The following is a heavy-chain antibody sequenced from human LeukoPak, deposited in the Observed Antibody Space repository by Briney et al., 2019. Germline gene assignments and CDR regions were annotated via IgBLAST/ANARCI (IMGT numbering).Heavy chain of an antibody. CDR3: ARDGQRVYYYMDV. J-gene: IGHJ6*03. CDR1: GYSISSGYY. Sequence: SETLSLTCTVSGYSISSGYYWGWIRQPPGKGLEWIGSIYHSGSTYCNPSLKSRVTISVDTSKNQFSLKLSSVTAADTAVYYCARDGQRVYYYMDVWGKGTTVTVSS. V-gene: IGHV4-38-2*02. CDR2: IYHSGST.